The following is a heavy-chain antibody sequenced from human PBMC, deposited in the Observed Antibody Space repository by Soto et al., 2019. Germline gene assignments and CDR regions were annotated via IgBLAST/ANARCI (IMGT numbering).Heavy chain of an antibody. V-gene: IGHV1-69*13. J-gene: IGHJ3*02. CDR2: IIPIFGTA. D-gene: IGHD3-22*01. Sequence: RASVKVSCKASGGTFSSYAISWVRQAPGQGLEWMGGIIPIFGTANYAQKFQGRVTITADESTSTAYMELSSLRSEDTAVYYCARASLEYYYDSSGYPDDASDIWGQGTMVTVSS. CDR1: GGTFSSYA. CDR3: ARASLEYYYDSSGYPDDASDI.